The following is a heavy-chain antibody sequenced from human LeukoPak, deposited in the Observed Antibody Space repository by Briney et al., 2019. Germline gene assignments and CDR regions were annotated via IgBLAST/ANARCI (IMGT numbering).Heavy chain of an antibody. Sequence: SVNVSCKASGGTFSSYAISWVRQAPGHGLEWMGRIIPIFGTANYAQEFQGRVTVTTDESTSTAYMELSSLRSEDTAVYYCARVVGGATGNNWFDPWGQGTLVTVSS. CDR3: ARVVGGATGNNWFDP. CDR2: IIPIFGTA. J-gene: IGHJ5*02. V-gene: IGHV1-69*05. CDR1: GGTFSSYA. D-gene: IGHD1-14*01.